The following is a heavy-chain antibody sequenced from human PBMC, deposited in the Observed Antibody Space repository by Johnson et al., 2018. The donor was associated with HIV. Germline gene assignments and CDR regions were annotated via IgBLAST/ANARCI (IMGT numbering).Heavy chain of an antibody. V-gene: IGHV3-11*01. CDR1: GFTFSDYY. CDR3: ATGASSTWSRGALDI. J-gene: IGHJ3*02. CDR2: ISSSGSTI. Sequence: QVLLVESGGGVVQPGRSLRLSCAASGFTFSDYYMSWIRQAPGKGLEWVSYISSSGSTIYYADSVKGRFTISRDNAKNSLYLQMDSLGAEDTAVYYGATGASSTWSRGALDIWGQGTMVTVSS. D-gene: IGHD6-13*01.